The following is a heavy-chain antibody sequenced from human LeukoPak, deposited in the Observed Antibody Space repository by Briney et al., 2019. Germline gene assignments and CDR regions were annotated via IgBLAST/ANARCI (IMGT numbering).Heavy chain of an antibody. V-gene: IGHV1-46*01. Sequence: GASVKVSCKASGYTFTSYYVHWVRQAPGQGLQWMGIINPTTGDTIYAQKFQGRVTMTRDMSRDTVYMELSSLRSEDTAVYYCARYGFSAVWQGGWHAFDIWGHGTMVTVSS. D-gene: IGHD5-24*01. CDR1: GYTFTSYY. J-gene: IGHJ3*02. CDR2: INPTTGDT. CDR3: ARYGFSAVWQGGWHAFDI.